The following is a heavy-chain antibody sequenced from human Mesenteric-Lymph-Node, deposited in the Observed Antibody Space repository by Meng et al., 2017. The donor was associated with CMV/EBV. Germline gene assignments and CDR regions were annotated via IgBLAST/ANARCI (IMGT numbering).Heavy chain of an antibody. CDR3: AKSRSSTPGIVDD. V-gene: IGHV4-61*08. Sequence: VQLRQSGPRLVNPSETLSLTCIVSGVSATSGAYHWSWIRQSPGKGLELIGYIYGSGITIYNPSLKSRVTILLETSKNQFSLKLNSVTTADTAVYYCAKSRSSTPGIVDDWGQGTLVTVSS. CDR1: GVSATSGAYH. J-gene: IGHJ4*02. CDR2: IYGSGIT. D-gene: IGHD2/OR15-2a*01.